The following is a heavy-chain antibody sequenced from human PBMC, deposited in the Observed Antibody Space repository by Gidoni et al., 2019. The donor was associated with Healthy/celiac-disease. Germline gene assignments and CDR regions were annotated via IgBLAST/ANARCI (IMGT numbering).Heavy chain of an antibody. V-gene: IGHV3-23*01. Sequence: EVQLLESGGGLVQPGGSLRLSCAASGFTFSSYAMSWVRQAPGKGLEGVSAISGSGGSTYYADSVKGRFTISRDNSKNTLYLQMNSLRAEDTAVYYCAKDIKPTPRDYCSGGSCYSAFGYWGQGTLVTVSS. CDR2: ISGSGGST. CDR1: GFTFSSYA. CDR3: AKDIKPTPRDYCSGGSCYSAFGY. D-gene: IGHD2-15*01. J-gene: IGHJ4*02.